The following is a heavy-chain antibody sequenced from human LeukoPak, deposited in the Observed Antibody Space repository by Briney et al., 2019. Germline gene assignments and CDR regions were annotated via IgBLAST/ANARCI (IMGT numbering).Heavy chain of an antibody. D-gene: IGHD3-22*01. CDR2: INPSGGST. V-gene: IGHV1-46*01. J-gene: IGHJ4*02. Sequence: ASVKVSCKASGYTFTSYYMHWVRQAPGQGLEWMGIINPSGGSTSYARKFQGRVTITADKSTSTAYMELSSLRSEDTAVYYCASNADVNYYDSSGYYFLGYWGQGTLVTVSS. CDR3: ASNADVNYYDSSGYYFLGY. CDR1: GYTFTSYY.